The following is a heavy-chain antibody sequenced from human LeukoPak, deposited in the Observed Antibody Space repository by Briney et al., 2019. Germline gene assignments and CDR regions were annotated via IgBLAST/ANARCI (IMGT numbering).Heavy chain of an antibody. CDR2: INPNSGGT. J-gene: IGHJ5*02. D-gene: IGHD1-20*01. V-gene: IGHV1-2*02. CDR1: GYTFTGYY. CDR3: ARSITGIINWFDP. Sequence: ASVKVSCKASGYTFTGYYMHWVRQAPGQGLEWMGWINPNSGGTNYAQKFQGRVTMTRGTSISTAYMELSRLRSDDTAVYYCARSITGIINWFDPWGQGTLVTVSS.